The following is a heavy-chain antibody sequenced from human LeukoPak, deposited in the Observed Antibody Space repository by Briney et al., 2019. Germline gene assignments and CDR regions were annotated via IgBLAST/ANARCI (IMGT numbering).Heavy chain of an antibody. CDR2: IWYDGSNK. CDR1: GFTFSSYA. J-gene: IGHJ4*02. D-gene: IGHD3-10*01. Sequence: PGGSLRLSCAASGFTFSSYAMSWVRQAPGKGLEWVAVIWYDGSNKYYADSVKGRFTISRDNSKNTLYLQMNSLRAEDTAVYYCARDRHDYYGSGSFDYWGQGTLVTVSS. CDR3: ARDRHDYYGSGSFDY. V-gene: IGHV3-33*08.